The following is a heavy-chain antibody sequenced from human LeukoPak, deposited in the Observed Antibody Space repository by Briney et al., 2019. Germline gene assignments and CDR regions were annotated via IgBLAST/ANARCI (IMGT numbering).Heavy chain of an antibody. CDR2: IRYDGSNK. D-gene: IGHD3-22*01. J-gene: IGHJ4*02. V-gene: IGHV3-30*02. CDR1: GFTFSSYG. CDR3: AKHTGAYDSSGYYPIY. Sequence: GGSLRLSCAASGFTFSSYGMHWVRQAPGKGLEWVAFIRYDGSNKYYADSVKGRLTISRDNSKNTLYLQMNSLRAEDTAVYYCAKHTGAYDSSGYYPIYWGQGTLVTVSS.